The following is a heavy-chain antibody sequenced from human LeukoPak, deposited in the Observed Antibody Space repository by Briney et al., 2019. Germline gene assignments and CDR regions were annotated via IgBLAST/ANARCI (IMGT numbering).Heavy chain of an antibody. Sequence: GGSLRLSCAGSGFTFSSFAMSWVRQTPRQGLEWVSSISHSGGGTNYADSVKGRFTISRDNSKSTLFLQMDSLRADDTAIYYCAADQGDRWFDPWGQGTLVTVSS. CDR1: GFTFSSFA. CDR2: ISHSGGGT. CDR3: AADQGDRWFDP. V-gene: IGHV3-23*01. D-gene: IGHD1-14*01. J-gene: IGHJ5*02.